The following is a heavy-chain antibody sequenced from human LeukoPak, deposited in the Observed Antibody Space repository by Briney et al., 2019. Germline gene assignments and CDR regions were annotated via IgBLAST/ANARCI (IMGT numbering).Heavy chain of an antibody. V-gene: IGHV1-46*01. CDR2: INPSGGTT. J-gene: IGHJ4*02. Sequence: ASVKVSCKASGYTFTTYYMHWVRQAPGQGLEWVGIINPSGGTTTYAQKFQGRVTMTRDTSTSTVYMELSSLRSEDTAVYYCARGEEAFDYWGQGTLVTVSS. CDR3: ARGEEAFDY. D-gene: IGHD1-26*01. CDR1: GYTFTTYY.